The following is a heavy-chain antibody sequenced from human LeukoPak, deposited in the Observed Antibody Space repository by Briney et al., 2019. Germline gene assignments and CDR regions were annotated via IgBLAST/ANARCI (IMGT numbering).Heavy chain of an antibody. CDR2: INSDGSST. D-gene: IGHD1-26*01. V-gene: IGHV3-74*01. CDR3: ATSGGWEPPHY. J-gene: IGHJ4*02. Sequence: GGSLRLSCAASGFTFSSYWMHWVRQAPGKGLVWVSRINSDGSSTTYADSVKGRFTISRDNAKNTLYLQMNSLRAEDTAVYYCATSGGWEPPHYWGQGTLVTVSS. CDR1: GFTFSSYW.